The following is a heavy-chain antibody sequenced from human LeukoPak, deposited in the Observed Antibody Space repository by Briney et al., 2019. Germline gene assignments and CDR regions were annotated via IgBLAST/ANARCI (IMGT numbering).Heavy chain of an antibody. CDR2: INGDGSDT. CDR1: GFIFNNYW. D-gene: IGHD2-8*01. Sequence: GGSLRVSCKASGFIFNNYWMHWVRQAPGKGLVWVSRINGDGSDTTYADFVRGRFTFSRDNAKNTLYLQMNSLRAEDTAVYYCARTNEGGYFAYWGQGALVTVPS. J-gene: IGHJ4*02. CDR3: ARTNEGGYFAY. V-gene: IGHV3-74*01.